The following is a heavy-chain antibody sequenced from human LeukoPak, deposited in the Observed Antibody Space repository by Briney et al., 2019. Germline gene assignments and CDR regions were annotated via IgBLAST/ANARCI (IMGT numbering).Heavy chain of an antibody. CDR2: INPSGGST. Sequence: ASVKVSCKASGYTFTTYGISWVRQAPGQGLEWMGIINPSGGSTSYAQKFQGRVTMTRDTSTSTVYMELSSLRSEDTAVYYCARDPKDCSGGSCYSSFYYYYGMDVWGQGTTVTVSS. CDR1: GYTFTTYG. J-gene: IGHJ6*02. CDR3: ARDPKDCSGGSCYSSFYYYYGMDV. V-gene: IGHV1-46*01. D-gene: IGHD2-15*01.